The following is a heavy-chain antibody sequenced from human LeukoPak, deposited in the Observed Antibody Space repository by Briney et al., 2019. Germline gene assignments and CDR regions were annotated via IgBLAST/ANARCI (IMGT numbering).Heavy chain of an antibody. CDR1: GFSVSANY. CDR3: ARVGDHYHWYLDL. CDR2: LYSGSST. Sequence: GGSLRLSCAASGFSVSANYMNWVRQAPGKGLEWVSILYSGSSTYYTDSVKGRFTISRDNSRNTLYLHMTNLRAEDTAVYYCARVGDHYHWYLDLWGRGSLLTVSS. J-gene: IGHJ2*01. V-gene: IGHV3-53*01. D-gene: IGHD3-10*01.